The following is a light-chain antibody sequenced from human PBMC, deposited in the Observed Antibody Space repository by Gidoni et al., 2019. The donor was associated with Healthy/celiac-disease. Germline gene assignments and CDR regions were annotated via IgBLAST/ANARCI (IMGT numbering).Light chain of an antibody. CDR3: QVWDNTSARVL. CDR2: DDR. Sequence: SYVLTQPPSVSVAPGKTAKITCGGNNIGSKRVHWYQQKPGQAPVLVVYDDRDRPSGIPERFSGSNSGNTATLTISRVEAGDEADYYGQVWDNTSARVLFGGGTKLTVL. CDR1: NIGSKR. J-gene: IGLJ2*01. V-gene: IGLV3-21*03.